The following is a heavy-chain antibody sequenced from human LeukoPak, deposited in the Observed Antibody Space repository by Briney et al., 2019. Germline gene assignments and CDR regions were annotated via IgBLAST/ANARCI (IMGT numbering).Heavy chain of an antibody. D-gene: IGHD3-16*01. CDR1: GFIFSSTW. Sequence: GGSLRLSCAASGFIFSSTWMTWVRQAPGKGPEWVAYIKHDGSETNYVDSVKGRFTVSRDNVKNSLYLQMNSLRADDTAVYYCSATSGRTGGNSWGQGALVTVSS. CDR3: SATSGRTGGNS. CDR2: IKHDGSET. J-gene: IGHJ4*02. V-gene: IGHV3-7*03.